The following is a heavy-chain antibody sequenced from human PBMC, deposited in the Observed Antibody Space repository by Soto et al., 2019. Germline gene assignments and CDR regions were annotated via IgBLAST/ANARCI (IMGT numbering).Heavy chain of an antibody. J-gene: IGHJ4*02. Sequence: PGGSLRLSCAASGFIFSSFGMHWVRQAPGKGLEWVAHIWYDGSNTYYADSVKGRFTISRDNSRNTLYLEMNSLRAEDTAVYYCARAGGTTVTGLWHFDSWGQGTLVTVSS. D-gene: IGHD4-17*01. CDR3: ARAGGTTVTGLWHFDS. CDR1: GFIFSSFG. CDR2: IWYDGSNT. V-gene: IGHV3-33*01.